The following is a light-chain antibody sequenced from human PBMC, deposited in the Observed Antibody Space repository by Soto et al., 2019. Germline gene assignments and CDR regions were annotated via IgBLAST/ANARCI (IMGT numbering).Light chain of an antibody. CDR1: QTVPNNY. CDR2: GAS. Sequence: EIVLTQSPGTLSLSAGDGVSLSCRASQTVPNNYLAWYQQKPDQAPRLLIFGASNRATGIPDRFGGSGSGTDFTLSISRLEPEDCAVYYCQQYGAAPLTFGGWARLEVK. CDR3: QQYGAAPLT. J-gene: IGKJ4*01. V-gene: IGKV3-20*01.